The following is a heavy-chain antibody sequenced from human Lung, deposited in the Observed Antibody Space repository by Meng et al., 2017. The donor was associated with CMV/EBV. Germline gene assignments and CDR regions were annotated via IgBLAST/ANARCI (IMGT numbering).Heavy chain of an antibody. Sequence: ESXKISCAASGFTFGDYSMMWVRQAPGKGLEWVSSISSSGTYIYYADSLKGRFTISRDDAEKSLYLQMNSLRAEDTARYYCATRMTTVTTGDYWGQGPLVTVSS. CDR1: GFTFGDYS. V-gene: IGHV3-21*01. CDR3: ATRMTTVTTGDY. J-gene: IGHJ4*02. D-gene: IGHD4-17*01. CDR2: ISSSGTYI.